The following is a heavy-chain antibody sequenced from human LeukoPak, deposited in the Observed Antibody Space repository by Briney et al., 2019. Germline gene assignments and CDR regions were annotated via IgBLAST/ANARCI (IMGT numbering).Heavy chain of an antibody. CDR1: GYTFISYG. CDR3: ASSDGKYFQH. V-gene: IGHV1-18*01. CDR2: ISAYNGNT. J-gene: IGHJ1*01. D-gene: IGHD1-1*01. Sequence: ASVKVSCKASGYTFISYGISWVRQAPGQGLEWMGWISAYNGNTNYAQKLQGRVTMTTDTYTSTTYMELRSLRSDDTAVYYCASSDGKYFQHWGQGTLVTVSS.